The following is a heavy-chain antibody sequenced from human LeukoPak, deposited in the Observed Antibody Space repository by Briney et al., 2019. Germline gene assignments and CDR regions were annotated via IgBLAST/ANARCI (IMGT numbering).Heavy chain of an antibody. Sequence: PGGSLRLSCAASGFTFSSYAMSWVRQAPGKGLEWVSAISGSGGSTYYADSVKGRFTISRDNSKNTLYLQMNSLRAEDTAVYYCAANPVGYCSGGSCYPYYFDYWGQGTLVTASS. J-gene: IGHJ4*02. D-gene: IGHD2-15*01. CDR3: AANPVGYCSGGSCYPYYFDY. V-gene: IGHV3-23*01. CDR2: ISGSGGST. CDR1: GFTFSSYA.